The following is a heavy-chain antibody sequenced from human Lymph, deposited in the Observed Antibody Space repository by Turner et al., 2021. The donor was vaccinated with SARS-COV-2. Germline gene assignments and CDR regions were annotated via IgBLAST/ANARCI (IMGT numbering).Heavy chain of an antibody. CDR3: ATVLCRCGSCYYYGMDV. D-gene: IGHD2-15*01. Sequence: QVQLVQSGAEVQQPGASMQVSCKASGYTLTDLSMHCVRQAPGKGREWVGGFDPDDGETIYAQKFQGRVTMTEDTSTDTAYMELSSLRSEDTAVYYCATVLCRCGSCYYYGMDVWGQGTTVTVSS. CDR2: FDPDDGET. J-gene: IGHJ6*02. V-gene: IGHV1-24*01. CDR1: GYTLTDLS.